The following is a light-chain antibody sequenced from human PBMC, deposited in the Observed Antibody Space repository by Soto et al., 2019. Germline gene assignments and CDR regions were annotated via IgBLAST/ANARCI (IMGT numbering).Light chain of an antibody. CDR1: SSDVGAYNY. V-gene: IGLV2-8*01. J-gene: IGLJ1*01. CDR3: CSYVSGGTYV. CDR2: EVT. Sequence: QSALTQPPSASGSLGQSVTISCTGTSSDVGAYNYVSWYQQHPGKAPKLMIYEVTRRPSGVSNRFSASNSGNTASLTISGLRAEDEADYFCCSYVSGGTYVFGTGTKVTVL.